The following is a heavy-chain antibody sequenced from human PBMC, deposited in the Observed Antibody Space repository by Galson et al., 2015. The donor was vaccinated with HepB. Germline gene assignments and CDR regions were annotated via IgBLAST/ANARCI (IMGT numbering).Heavy chain of an antibody. V-gene: IGHV4-59*01. J-gene: IGHJ5*02. CDR2: IYYSGST. CDR1: GGSISSYY. CDR3: ARVKGYDFWSGYYSPIPLGGGWFDP. Sequence: SETLSLTCTVSGGSISSYYWSWIRQPPGKGLEWIGYIYYSGSTNYNPSLKSRVTISVDTSKNQFSLKLSSVTAADTAVYYCARVKGYDFWSGYYSPIPLGGGWFDPWGQGTLVTVSS. D-gene: IGHD3-3*01.